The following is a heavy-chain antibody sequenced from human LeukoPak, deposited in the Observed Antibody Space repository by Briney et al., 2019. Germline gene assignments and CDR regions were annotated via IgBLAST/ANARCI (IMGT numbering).Heavy chain of an antibody. CDR1: GFTFSSYG. Sequence: PGGSLRLSCAASGFTFSSYGMSWVRQAPGKGLEWVSAISGSGGSTYYADSVKGRFTISRDNSKNTLYLQMSSLRAEDTAVYYCAKTWEWELYYYYYMDVWGKGTTVTISS. CDR3: AKTWEWELYYYYYMDV. CDR2: ISGSGGST. J-gene: IGHJ6*03. D-gene: IGHD1-26*01. V-gene: IGHV3-23*01.